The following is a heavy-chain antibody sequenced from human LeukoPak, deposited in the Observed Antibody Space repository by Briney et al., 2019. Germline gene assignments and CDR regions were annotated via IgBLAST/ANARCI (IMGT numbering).Heavy chain of an antibody. Sequence: GGSLRLSCAASGFTVSSNYMSWVRQAPGKGLEWVSIIYSGGSTFYADSVKGRLTISRDNSKNTLYLQMNSLRAEDTAVYYCAGLVVPGHFDPWGQGTLVTVSS. CDR1: GFTVSSNY. D-gene: IGHD2-2*01. V-gene: IGHV3-53*01. CDR3: AGLVVPGHFDP. J-gene: IGHJ5*02. CDR2: IYSGGST.